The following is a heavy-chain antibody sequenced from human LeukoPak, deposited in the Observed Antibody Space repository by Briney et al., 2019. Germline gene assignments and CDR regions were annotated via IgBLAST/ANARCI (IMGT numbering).Heavy chain of an antibody. V-gene: IGHV3-66*01. CDR2: IYSGGST. D-gene: IGHD2-21*02. Sequence: PGGSLRLSCAASGFTVSSNYMSWVRQAPGKGPEWVSVIYSGGSTYYADSVKGRFTISRDNSKNTLYLQMNSLRAEDTAVYYCAREDCGGDCSKEPFDYWGQGTLVTVSS. J-gene: IGHJ4*02. CDR3: AREDCGGDCSKEPFDY. CDR1: GFTVSSNY.